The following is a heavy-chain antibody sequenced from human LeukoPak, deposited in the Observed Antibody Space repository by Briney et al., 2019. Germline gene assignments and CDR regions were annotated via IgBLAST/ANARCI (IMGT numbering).Heavy chain of an antibody. CDR1: GFTFSNAC. V-gene: IGHV3-15*01. J-gene: IGHJ4*02. Sequence: GGTLRLSCAASGFTFSNACMSWVRQAPGKGLEWVGRNKSKPDVGTKDYDRNVKGRLTISRDDSKNTLYLKMNSLKTEDTAVYYCTTRNYYDSRRFDYWGQGTLVTVSS. D-gene: IGHD3-22*01. CDR3: TTRNYYDSRRFDY. CDR2: NKSKPDVGTK.